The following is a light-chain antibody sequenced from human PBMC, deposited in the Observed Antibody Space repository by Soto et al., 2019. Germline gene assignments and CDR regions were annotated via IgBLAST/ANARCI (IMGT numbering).Light chain of an antibody. J-gene: IGLJ2*01. Sequence: QSVLTQPASVSGSPGQSITISCTGTSSDVGNYKFVSWYQQYPGKVPKLLIYVVSNRPSGISSRFSGSKSGNTASLTISGLQADDEADYSCSAYTVTNTVVFGGGIKLTVL. CDR3: SAYTVTNTVV. CDR1: SSDVGNYKF. CDR2: VVS. V-gene: IGLV2-14*01.